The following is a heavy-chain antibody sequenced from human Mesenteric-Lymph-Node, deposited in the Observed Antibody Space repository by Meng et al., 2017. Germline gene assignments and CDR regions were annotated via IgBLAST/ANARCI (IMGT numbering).Heavy chain of an antibody. Sequence: ASVKVSCKASGYTFTGYYMHWVRQAPGQGLEWMGRINPNSGGTNYAQKFQGRVTMTRDTSISTAYMELSRLRSDDTAVYYCARTDNLLYYYGSGGTDYWGQGTLVTVSS. J-gene: IGHJ4*02. D-gene: IGHD3-10*01. CDR3: ARTDNLLYYYGSGGTDY. V-gene: IGHV1-2*06. CDR1: GYTFTGYY. CDR2: INPNSGGT.